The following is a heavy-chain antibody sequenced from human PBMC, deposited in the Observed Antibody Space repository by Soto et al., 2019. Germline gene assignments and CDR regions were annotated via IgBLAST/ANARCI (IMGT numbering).Heavy chain of an antibody. V-gene: IGHV1-69*13. CDR1: GGTFSSYA. J-gene: IGHJ6*02. D-gene: IGHD1-26*01. CDR2: IIPIFGTA. CDR3: ARFSGSYSYYYYGMDV. Sequence: ASVKVSCKASGGTFSSYAISWVRQAPGQGLEWMGGIIPIFGTANYAQKFQGRVTITADESTSTAYMELSSLRSEDTAVYYCARFSGSYSYYYYGMDVWRQGTTVTVSS.